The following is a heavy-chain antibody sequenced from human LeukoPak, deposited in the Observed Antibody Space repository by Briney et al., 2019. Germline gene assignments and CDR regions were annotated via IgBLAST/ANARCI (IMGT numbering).Heavy chain of an antibody. CDR3: AELGITMIGGV. V-gene: IGHV3-48*03. D-gene: IGHD3-10*02. CDR1: GFTFSSYE. CDR2: ISRSGSTI. J-gene: IGHJ6*04. Sequence: GGSLRLSCAASGFTFSSYEMNWVRQAPGKGLEWVSYISRSGSTIYYAGSVKGRFAISRDNDKNSLYLQMNSLRAEDTAVYYCAELGITMIGGVWGKGTTVIISS.